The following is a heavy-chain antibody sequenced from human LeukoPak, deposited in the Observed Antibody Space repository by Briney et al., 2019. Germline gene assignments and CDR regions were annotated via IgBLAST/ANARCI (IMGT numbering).Heavy chain of an antibody. J-gene: IGHJ4*02. CDR3: ARDPPSRGTRYFDY. CDR2: ISRSGSTK. D-gene: IGHD3-16*01. CDR1: GFTFSDYN. V-gene: IGHV3-11*04. Sequence: GGSLRLSCAASGFTFSDYNMRWIRQAPGKGLEWVSSISRSGSTKYYADSVKGRFTISRDNAKNSLFLQMNSLRVEDTAVYYCARDPPSRGTRYFDYWGQGTLVTVSS.